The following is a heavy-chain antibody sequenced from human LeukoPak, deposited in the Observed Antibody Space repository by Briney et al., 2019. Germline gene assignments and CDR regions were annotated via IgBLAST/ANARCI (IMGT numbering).Heavy chain of an antibody. D-gene: IGHD1-26*01. J-gene: IGHJ4*02. Sequence: TSETLSLTCSVSGGSISNYYWSWIRQPPGKGLEWIGHIHYTGSTSYNPSLKSRVTISVDTSKSQFSLKLSSVTAADTAVYYCARYSGTYYFYWGQGALVTVSS. CDR1: GGSISNYY. CDR2: IHYTGST. V-gene: IGHV4-59*01. CDR3: ARYSGTYYFY.